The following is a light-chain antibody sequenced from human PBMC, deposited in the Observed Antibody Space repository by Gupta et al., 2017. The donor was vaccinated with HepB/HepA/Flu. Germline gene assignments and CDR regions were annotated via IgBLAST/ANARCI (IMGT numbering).Light chain of an antibody. CDR2: STD. CDR1: TGAVTSGSN. J-gene: IGLJ3*02. Sequence: QTVVPQEPSLTVSPGGTVPLTCAFTTGAVTSGSNPNWCQQKPGQAPRALIHSTDNKHAWTPDRFSGSLLGGKAALTLAGVQPEDEAEYYCLLDDRGAVVFGGGTRLTVL. CDR3: LLDDRGAVV. V-gene: IGLV7-43*01.